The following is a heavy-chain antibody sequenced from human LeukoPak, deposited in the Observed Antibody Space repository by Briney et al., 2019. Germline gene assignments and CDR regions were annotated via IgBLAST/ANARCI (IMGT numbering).Heavy chain of an antibody. CDR2: ISGDGRAT. J-gene: IGHJ3*02. CDR3: VREVCTVGRCYAAFDI. CDR1: GFNSTAYS. Sequence: GTPRPSSAPSGFNSTAYSINTGPQAPRHGQKCFASISGDGRATYHAGSVKGRFTISRDNAKRSLYLQMNRLRAEDTAVYYCVREVCTVGRCYAAFDIWGQGTMVTVSS. D-gene: IGHD2-15*01. V-gene: IGHV3-21*01.